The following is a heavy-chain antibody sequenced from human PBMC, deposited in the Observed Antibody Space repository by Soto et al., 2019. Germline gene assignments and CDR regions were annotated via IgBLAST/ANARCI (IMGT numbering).Heavy chain of an antibody. CDR3: AGGFPWGDY. Sequence: QVQLVESGGGVVQPGGSLRLSCAASGLTFSRDGMLWVRQAPGKGLEWVALISYDGRNKYYADSVKGRFTISRDNSKNTLFLQMSSLRADDTDVYYCAGGFPWGDYWGQGSLVTVSS. V-gene: IGHV3-30*03. CDR2: ISYDGRNK. J-gene: IGHJ4*02. D-gene: IGHD3-16*01. CDR1: GLTFSRDG.